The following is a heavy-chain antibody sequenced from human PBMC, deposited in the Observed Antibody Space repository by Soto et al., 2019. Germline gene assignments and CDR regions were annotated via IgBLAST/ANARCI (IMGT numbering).Heavy chain of an antibody. CDR1: GGSISSSSYY. CDR3: ARRQEYCSSTSCPTFDY. CDR2: IYYSGST. V-gene: IGHV4-39*01. J-gene: IGHJ4*02. Sequence: QLQLQESGPGLVKPSETLSLTCTVSGGSISSSSYYWGWIRQPPGTGLEWIGSIYYSGSTYYNPSLKSRVTISVDTSKNQFSLKLSSVTAADTAVYYCARRQEYCSSTSCPTFDYWGQGTLDTVSS. D-gene: IGHD2-2*01.